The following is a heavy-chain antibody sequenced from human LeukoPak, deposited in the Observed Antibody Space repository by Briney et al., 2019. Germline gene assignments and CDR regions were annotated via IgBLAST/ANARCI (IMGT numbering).Heavy chain of an antibody. Sequence: GGPRGLPCEPSGLPLSSYGMNWARRPQGKGLKGGEVKSYDGSNKYYADSVKGRFTISRDNSKNTLYLQMNSLRAEDTAVYYCAKVGDIVVVPAAEFDYWGQGTLVTVSS. CDR2: KSYDGSNK. V-gene: IGHV3-30*18. CDR3: AKVGDIVVVPAAEFDY. CDR1: GLPLSSYG. D-gene: IGHD2-2*01. J-gene: IGHJ4*02.